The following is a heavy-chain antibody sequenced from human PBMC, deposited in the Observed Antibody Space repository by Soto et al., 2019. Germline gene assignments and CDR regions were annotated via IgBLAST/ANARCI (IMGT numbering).Heavy chain of an antibody. Sequence: PSDTLSHTCAASGGSISTGGYSWSWIRHPPGKGLEWIVYIYHSGCTYYNPSLKSRVTISVDRSKNQFSLKLSSVTAADTAVYYCARVPDRWGQGTRVTV. CDR1: GGSISTGGYS. D-gene: IGHD2-2*01. V-gene: IGHV4-30-2*01. J-gene: IGHJ4*02. CDR2: IYHSGCT. CDR3: ARVPDR.